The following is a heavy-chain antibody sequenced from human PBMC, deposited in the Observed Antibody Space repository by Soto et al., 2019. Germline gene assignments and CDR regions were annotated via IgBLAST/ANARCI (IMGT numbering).Heavy chain of an antibody. CDR1: GGSISSGGYY. CDR3: ARGMTTVTTLDY. V-gene: IGHV4-31*03. Sequence: PSETLSLTCTVSGGSISSGGYYWSWIRQHPGKGLEWIGYIYYSGSTYYNPSLKSRVTISVDTSKNQFSLKLSSVTAADTAVYYCARGMTTVTTLDYWGQGTLVPVSS. J-gene: IGHJ4*02. CDR2: IYYSGST. D-gene: IGHD4-4*01.